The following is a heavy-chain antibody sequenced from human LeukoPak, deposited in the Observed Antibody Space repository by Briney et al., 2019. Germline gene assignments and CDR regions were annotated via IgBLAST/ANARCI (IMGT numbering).Heavy chain of an antibody. V-gene: IGHV1-18*01. Sequence: ASVKVSCKASDYTFGNYGINWVRQAPGQGLEWMGWISPYNGKTNYAQKLQGRVTMTTDTSTSTAYMELRSLRSDDTAVYYCARDFPDAYSGYDPLDYWGQGTLVAVSS. CDR1: DYTFGNYG. CDR2: ISPYNGKT. CDR3: ARDFPDAYSGYDPLDY. D-gene: IGHD5-12*01. J-gene: IGHJ4*02.